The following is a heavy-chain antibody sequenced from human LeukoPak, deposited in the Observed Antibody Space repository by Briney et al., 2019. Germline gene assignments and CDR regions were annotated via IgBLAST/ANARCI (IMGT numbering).Heavy chain of an antibody. V-gene: IGHV4-34*01. CDR3: ARQYYYDSSGWN. CDR1: GGSFSGYY. CDR2: INHSGST. J-gene: IGHJ4*02. Sequence: SETLSLTCAVYGGSFSGYYWSWIRQPPGKGLEWIGEINHSGSTNYNPSLKSRVTISVDTSKNQFSLKLSSVTAADTAVYYCARQYYYDSSGWNWGQGTLVTVSS. D-gene: IGHD3-22*01.